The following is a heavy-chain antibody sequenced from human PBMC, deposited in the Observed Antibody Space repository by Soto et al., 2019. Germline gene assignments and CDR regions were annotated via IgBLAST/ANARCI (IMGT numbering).Heavy chain of an antibody. CDR1: GFTFSSYS. D-gene: IGHD2-2*01. Sequence: EVQLVESGGGLVQPGGSLRLSCAASGFTFSSYSMNWVRQAPGKGLEWVSYISSSSSTIYYADSVKGRFTISRDNAKNSLYLQMNSLRAEDTAVYYCAREPSVVPADPPPFDYWGQGTLVTVSS. V-gene: IGHV3-48*01. CDR3: AREPSVVPADPPPFDY. CDR2: ISSSSSTI. J-gene: IGHJ4*02.